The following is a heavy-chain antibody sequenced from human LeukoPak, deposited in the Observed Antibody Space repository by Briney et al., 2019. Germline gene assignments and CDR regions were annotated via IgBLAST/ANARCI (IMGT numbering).Heavy chain of an antibody. V-gene: IGHV3-43D*03. D-gene: IGHD5-18*01. CDR1: GFTFDDYA. CDR3: AKDGVVDTAMVISGYFQH. J-gene: IGHJ1*01. Sequence: GGSLRLSCAASGFTFDDYAMHWVRQAPGKGLEWVSLISWDGGSTYYADSVKGRFTISRDNSKNSLYLHMNSLRAEDTALYYCAKDGVVDTAMVISGYFQHWGQGTLVTVSS. CDR2: ISWDGGST.